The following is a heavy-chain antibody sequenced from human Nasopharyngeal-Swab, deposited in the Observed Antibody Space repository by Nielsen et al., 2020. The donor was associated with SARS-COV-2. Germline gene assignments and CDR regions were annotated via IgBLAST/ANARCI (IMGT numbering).Heavy chain of an antibody. CDR1: DFTFSHYW. CDR3: VRGAGGNYYGVDY. J-gene: IGHJ4*02. Sequence: GESLKISCGASDFTFSHYWMSWVRQAPGKGLEWVANINHDGSQKYYVDSVKGRFTISRDNSKNSIYLQMDRLRVEDTAVYYCVRGAGGNYYGVDYWGQGTLVTVSS. V-gene: IGHV3-7*01. CDR2: INHDGSQK. D-gene: IGHD1-26*01.